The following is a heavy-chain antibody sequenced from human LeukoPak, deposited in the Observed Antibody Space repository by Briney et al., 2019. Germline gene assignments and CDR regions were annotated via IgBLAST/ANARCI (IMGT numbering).Heavy chain of an antibody. CDR1: GGSVSNTIYY. CDR2: INYSGTT. Sequence: SETLSLTCTVCGGSVSNTIYYWARIRQPPGKGLEWIGNINYSGTTYYSPSLKSRVTISADTSKNQFSLKVSAMTDADTAVYYCARLLIGGYTTSRGYNYYGMDVGGQGTTVTVSS. J-gene: IGHJ6*02. V-gene: IGHV4-39*01. CDR3: ARLLIGGYTTSRGYNYYGMDV. D-gene: IGHD6-13*01.